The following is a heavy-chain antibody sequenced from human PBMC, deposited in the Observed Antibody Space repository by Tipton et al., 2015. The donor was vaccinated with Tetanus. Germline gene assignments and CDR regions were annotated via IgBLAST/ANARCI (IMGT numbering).Heavy chain of an antibody. CDR1: GFTFSSYF. D-gene: IGHD5-12*01. CDR3: ARENGGYDYYYDYGMDV. V-gene: IGHV3-21*01. J-gene: IGHJ6*02. Sequence: SLRLSCAASGFTFSSYFMNWVRQAPGKGLEWASSISSSSSYIYYADSVKGRFTMSRDNAKNSLYLQMNSLRAEDTAVYYCARENGGYDYYYDYGMDVWGQGTPVTVSS. CDR2: ISSSSSYI.